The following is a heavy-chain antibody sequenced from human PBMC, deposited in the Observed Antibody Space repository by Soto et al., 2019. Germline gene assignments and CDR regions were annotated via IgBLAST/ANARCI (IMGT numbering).Heavy chain of an antibody. CDR3: ARDWRGDRTYGMDV. D-gene: IGHD2-21*02. J-gene: IGHJ6*02. CDR1: GFTFSSYA. CDR2: ISYDGSNK. V-gene: IGHV3-30-3*01. Sequence: GGSLRLSCAASGFTFSSYAMHWVRQAPGKGLEWVAVISYDGSNKYYADSVKGRFTISRDNSKNTLYLQMNSLRAEDTAVYYCARDWRGDRTYGMDVWGQGTTVTVSS.